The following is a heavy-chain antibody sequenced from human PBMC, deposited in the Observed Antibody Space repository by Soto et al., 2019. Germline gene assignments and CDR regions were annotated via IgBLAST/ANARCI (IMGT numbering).Heavy chain of an antibody. CDR1: GGSISSGGYY. Sequence: QVQLQESGPGLVKPSQTQSLTCTVSGGSISSGGYYWSWIRQHPGKGLEWIGYIYYSGSTYYNPSLKSRVTISVDTSKNQFSLKLSSVTAADTAVYYCARDRWDYGGNSGAFDIWGQGTMVTVSS. V-gene: IGHV4-31*03. CDR3: ARDRWDYGGNSGAFDI. CDR2: IYYSGST. D-gene: IGHD2-21*02. J-gene: IGHJ3*02.